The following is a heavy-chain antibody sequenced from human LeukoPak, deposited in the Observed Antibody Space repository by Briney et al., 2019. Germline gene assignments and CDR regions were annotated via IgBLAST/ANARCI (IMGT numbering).Heavy chain of an antibody. J-gene: IGHJ4*02. D-gene: IGHD3-9*01. CDR1: GYTFTSYG. Sequence: ASVKVSCKASGYTFTSYGISWVRQAPGQGLEWMGWISDYNGNTHYAQKVQGRVTMTRNTSISTAYMELSSLRSEDTAVYYCARGRVGGDILTGYYFDYWGQGTLVTVSS. V-gene: IGHV1-18*01. CDR3: ARGRVGGDILTGYYFDY. CDR2: ISDYNGNT.